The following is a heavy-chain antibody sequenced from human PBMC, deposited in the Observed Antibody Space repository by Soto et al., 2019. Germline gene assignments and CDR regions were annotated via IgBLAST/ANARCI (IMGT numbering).Heavy chain of an antibody. D-gene: IGHD1-26*01. CDR2: IMSVGSLI. Sequence: EVPLVESGGGLVQPGGSLRLTCAASGLTFSNYSMNWVRQPPGKGLEWVSCIMSVGSLIYYADSVKGRFTISRDNAIHSLYPQMNRLRAEATGVYYGAVEKAGATAVDVFDNWGQGTMVTVSS. CDR1: GLTFSNYS. J-gene: IGHJ3*02. V-gene: IGHV3-48*01. CDR3: AVEKAGATAVDVFDN.